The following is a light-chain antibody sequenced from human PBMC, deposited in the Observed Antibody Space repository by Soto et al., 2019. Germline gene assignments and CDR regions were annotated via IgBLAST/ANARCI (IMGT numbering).Light chain of an antibody. J-gene: IGKJ2*01. CDR1: QSVSSN. V-gene: IGKV3-15*01. Sequence: EIVMTQSPATLSVSPGERATLSCRASQSVSSNLAWYQQKPGQAPRLLIYGASTRATAIPARFSGSGSGTEFTLTISSLQSEDFAVYYCQQYNNWPPYPFGQGTKLEIK. CDR3: QQYNNWPPYP. CDR2: GAS.